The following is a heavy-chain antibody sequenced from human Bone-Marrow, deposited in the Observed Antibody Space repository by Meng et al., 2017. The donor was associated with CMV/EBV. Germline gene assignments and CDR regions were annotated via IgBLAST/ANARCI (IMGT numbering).Heavy chain of an antibody. J-gene: IGHJ4*02. CDR1: GYSFSAYW. D-gene: IGHD3-10*01. V-gene: IGHV5-51*04. CDR3: ARSQTGSYYGLDY. Sequence: GGSLRLSCKDSGYSFSAYWIGWVRQMPGRGLEWMGVIYPGDSDTRYSPSFQGQVTISADKPTGTAYLQWGSLKASDTAIYYCARSQTGSYYGLDYWGQGTLVTVSS. CDR2: IYPGDSDT.